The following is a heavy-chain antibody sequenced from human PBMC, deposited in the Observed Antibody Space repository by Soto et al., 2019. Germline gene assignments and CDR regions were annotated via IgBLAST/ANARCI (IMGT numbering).Heavy chain of an antibody. CDR1: GFTFSSYG. J-gene: IGHJ6*03. CDR3: AKDTINIAAAGPYYYYYMDV. V-gene: IGHV3-30*18. Sequence: GGSLRLSCAASGFTFSSYGMHWVRQAPGKGLEWVAVISYDGSNKYYADSVKGRFTISRDNSKNTLYLQMNSLRAEDTAVYYCAKDTINIAAAGPYYYYYMDVWGKGTTVTVSS. D-gene: IGHD6-13*01. CDR2: ISYDGSNK.